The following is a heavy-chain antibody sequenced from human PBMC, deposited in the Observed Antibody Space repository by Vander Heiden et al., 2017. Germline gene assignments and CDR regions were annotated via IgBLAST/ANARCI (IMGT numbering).Heavy chain of an antibody. CDR1: GGAFSAYP. D-gene: IGHD2-2*01. CDR3: ARGRVRYQLLSNWFDP. Sequence: QVQLEQSGPEVKKPGSSVKVSCRASGGAFSAYPIIWVRQAPGQGLEWMGGIIPIFRTINYAQKFQGRVTITADESTSTAYMELSSLRFEDTAVYYCARGRVRYQLLSNWFDPWGQGTLVTVSS. J-gene: IGHJ5*02. V-gene: IGHV1-69*01. CDR2: IIPIFRTI.